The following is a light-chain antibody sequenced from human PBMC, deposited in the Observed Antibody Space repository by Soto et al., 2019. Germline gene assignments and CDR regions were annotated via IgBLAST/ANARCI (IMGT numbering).Light chain of an antibody. Sequence: QSVLTQPTSASGSPGQSVTISCTGTKNDIGVYDFVSWYQHHPGKAPRLIIYEVVQRPSGVTDRFSGSKSGNTAYLTVSGLQAADEADYFCKSYAGSNTYVLGSGTKVNVL. CDR1: KNDIGVYDF. CDR3: KSYAGSNTYV. J-gene: IGLJ1*01. V-gene: IGLV2-8*01. CDR2: EVV.